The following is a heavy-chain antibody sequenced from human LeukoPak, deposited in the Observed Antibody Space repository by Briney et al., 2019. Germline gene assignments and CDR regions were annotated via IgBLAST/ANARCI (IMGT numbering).Heavy chain of an antibody. CDR3: AKDLVVGAHPI. D-gene: IGHD1-26*01. CDR2: ISYDGSNK. CDR1: GFTFSSYG. J-gene: IGHJ3*02. V-gene: IGHV3-30*18. Sequence: PGGSLRLSCAASGFTFSSYGMHWVRQAPGKGLEWVAVISYDGSNKYYADSVKGRFTISRDNSKNTLYLQMNSLRAEDTAVYYCAKDLVVGAHPIWGQGTMVTVSS.